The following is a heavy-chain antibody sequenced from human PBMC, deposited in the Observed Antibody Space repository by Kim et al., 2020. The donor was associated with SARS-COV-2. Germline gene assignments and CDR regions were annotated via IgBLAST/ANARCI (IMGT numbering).Heavy chain of an antibody. CDR3: ARLSRSIPSRLLWFGESRVVPPRPPNWFDP. V-gene: IGHV4-61*01. CDR1: GGSVSSGSYY. J-gene: IGHJ5*02. Sequence: SETLSLTCTVSGGSVSSGSYYWSWIRQPPGKGLEWIGYIYYSGSTNYNPSLKSRVTISVDTSKNQFSLKLSSVTAADTAVYYCARLSRSIPSRLLWFGESRVVPPRPPNWFDPWGHGTLVTVSS. D-gene: IGHD3-10*01. CDR2: IYYSGST.